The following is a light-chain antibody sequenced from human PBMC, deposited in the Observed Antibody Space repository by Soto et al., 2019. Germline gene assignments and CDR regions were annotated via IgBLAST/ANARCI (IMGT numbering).Light chain of an antibody. J-gene: IGKJ4*01. V-gene: IGKV1-6*02. CDR1: QGIGND. CDR3: LQDFHFPLS. CDR2: AAS. Sequence: AIQMTQSPSSLSAYGGDRVTITCRASQGIGNDLAWYQQKPGKAPKLLIYAASTLQSGVPSRFSGNGSGTDFTLTISSLQPGDLASYYCLQDFHFPLSFGGGTKVEIK.